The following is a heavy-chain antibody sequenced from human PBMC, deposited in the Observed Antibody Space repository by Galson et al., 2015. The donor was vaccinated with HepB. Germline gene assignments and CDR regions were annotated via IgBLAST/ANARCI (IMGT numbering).Heavy chain of an antibody. D-gene: IGHD1-26*01. V-gene: IGHV3-30-3*01. CDR1: GFTFSSYA. J-gene: IGHJ4*02. Sequence: SLRLSCAASGFTFSSYAMHWVRQAPGKGLEWVAVISYDGSNKYYADSVKGRFTISRDNSKNTLYLQMNSLRAEDTAVYYCARDVEAWELLRSAYLDYWGQGTLVTVSS. CDR2: ISYDGSNK. CDR3: ARDVEAWELLRSAYLDY.